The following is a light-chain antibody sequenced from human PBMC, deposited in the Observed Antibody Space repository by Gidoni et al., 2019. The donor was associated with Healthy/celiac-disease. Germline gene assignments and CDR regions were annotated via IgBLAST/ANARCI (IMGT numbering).Light chain of an antibody. Sequence: DSQMTQSPSSLSASVGDRVTITCRASQSISSYLKWYQQKPGKAHKLLIYAASSVQSGVPSRFSGSGSGTDFTLTISSLQPEDFATYYCQQSYSTSWTFGQGTKVEIK. CDR3: QQSYSTSWT. CDR2: AAS. J-gene: IGKJ1*01. V-gene: IGKV1-39*01. CDR1: QSISSY.